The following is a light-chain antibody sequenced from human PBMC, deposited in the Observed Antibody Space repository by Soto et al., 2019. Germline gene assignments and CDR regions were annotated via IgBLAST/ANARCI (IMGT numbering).Light chain of an antibody. V-gene: IGKV3-20*01. CDR2: GAS. CDR1: QSVSSSY. J-gene: IGKJ4*01. Sequence: EIVLTQSPGTLSLSPGERATLSCRASQSVSSSYLAWYQQKPGPAPRQLIYGASSRATGIPDRFSGSGSGTDFTLTITRLEPEDFAGYYCQHYRTSFGGGSRVEIK. CDR3: QHYRTS.